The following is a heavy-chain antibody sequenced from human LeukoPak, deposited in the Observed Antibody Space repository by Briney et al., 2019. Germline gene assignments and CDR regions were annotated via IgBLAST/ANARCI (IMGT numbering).Heavy chain of an antibody. V-gene: IGHV3-7*01. CDR1: GFTFSSYW. CDR3: ARYDFLTGYYSHFDC. D-gene: IGHD3/OR15-3a*01. CDR2: IKQAGSEK. J-gene: IGHJ4*02. Sequence: GGXLRLSCAASGFTFSSYWMSWVRQAPGKGLEWVANIKQAGSEKFYVDSVKGGFTISRDNAKHSLYLQMNSLRAEDTAVYYCARYDFLTGYYSHFDCWGQGTLVTVSS.